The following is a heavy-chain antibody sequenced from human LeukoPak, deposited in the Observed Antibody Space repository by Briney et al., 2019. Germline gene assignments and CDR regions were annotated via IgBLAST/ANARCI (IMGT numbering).Heavy chain of an antibody. D-gene: IGHD2-15*01. Sequence: SETLSLTCTVSGYSISSGYYWGWIRQPPGKGLEWIGSIYHSGSTYYNPSLKSRVTISVDTSKNQFSLKLSSVTAADTAVYYCARATRGYCSGGSCSGGENALDIWGQGTMVTVSS. CDR1: GYSISSGYY. J-gene: IGHJ3*02. CDR2: IYHSGST. CDR3: ARATRGYCSGGSCSGGENALDI. V-gene: IGHV4-38-2*02.